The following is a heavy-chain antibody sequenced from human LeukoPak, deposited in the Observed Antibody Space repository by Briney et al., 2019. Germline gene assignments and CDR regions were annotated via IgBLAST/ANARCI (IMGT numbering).Heavy chain of an antibody. CDR3: ARGWYGDYVGWLFDP. CDR2: INPNSGGT. D-gene: IGHD4-17*01. J-gene: IGHJ5*02. Sequence: GASVKVSCKASGYTFTGYYMHWVRQAPGQGLEWMGRINPNSGGTNYAQKFQGRVTMTRDTSISTAYMELSRLRSDDTAVYYCARGWYGDYVGWLFDPRGQGTLVTVSS. V-gene: IGHV1-2*06. CDR1: GYTFTGYY.